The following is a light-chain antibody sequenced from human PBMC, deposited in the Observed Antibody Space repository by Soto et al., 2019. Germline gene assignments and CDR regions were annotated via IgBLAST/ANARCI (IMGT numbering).Light chain of an antibody. CDR2: SAS. CDR1: QFVSRSY. Sequence: EIVLTQSPGTLSLSPGERATLSCRASQFVSRSYLAWYQQRPGQGPRLLIHSASSRAAGIPDRFSGSESGTDFTLTISRLEPEDFAVYYCQQYDTSPLTFGGGTKVESK. CDR3: QQYDTSPLT. V-gene: IGKV3-20*01. J-gene: IGKJ4*01.